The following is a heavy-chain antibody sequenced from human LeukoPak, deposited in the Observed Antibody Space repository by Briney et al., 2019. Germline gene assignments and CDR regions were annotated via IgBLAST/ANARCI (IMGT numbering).Heavy chain of an antibody. CDR3: ARASDAYYYYYGMDV. CDR2: INPSGGST. V-gene: IGHV1-46*01. CDR1: GYTFTSYY. Sequence: GASVKVSCKASGYTFTSYYMHWVRQAPGQGLEWMGIINPSGGSTSYAQKFQGRVTVTRDTSTSTVYMELSSLRSEDTAVYYCARASDAYYYYYGMDVWGQGTTVTVSS. J-gene: IGHJ6*02.